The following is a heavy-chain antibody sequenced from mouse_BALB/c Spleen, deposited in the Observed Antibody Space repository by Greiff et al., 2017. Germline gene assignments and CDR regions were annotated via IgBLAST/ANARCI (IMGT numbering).Heavy chain of an antibody. Sequence: QVQLQQPGAELVKPGASVKLSCKASGYTFTSYWMHWVKQRPGQGLEWIGEIDPSDSYTNYNQKFKGKATLTVDKSSSTAYMQLSSLTSEDSAVYYCAREVRLSYWGQGTLVTVSA. CDR2: IDPSDSYT. D-gene: IGHD2-14*01. CDR1: GYTFTSYW. J-gene: IGHJ3*01. V-gene: IGHV1-69*02. CDR3: AREVRLSY.